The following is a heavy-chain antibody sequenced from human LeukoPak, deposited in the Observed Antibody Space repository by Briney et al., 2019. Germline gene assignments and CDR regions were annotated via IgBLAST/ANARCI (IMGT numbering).Heavy chain of an antibody. J-gene: IGHJ4*02. CDR1: GFTFSTNY. Sequence: GGSLRLSCAASGFTFSTNYMSWVRQAPGTGLEWVSVIYTGGSTYYGDSVKGRFTISRDNSKNTLHLQMKSLRAEDTAVYYCAREIVGATRGFDKWGLGTLVTVSS. D-gene: IGHD1-26*01. V-gene: IGHV3-66*01. CDR3: AREIVGATRGFDK. CDR2: IYTGGST.